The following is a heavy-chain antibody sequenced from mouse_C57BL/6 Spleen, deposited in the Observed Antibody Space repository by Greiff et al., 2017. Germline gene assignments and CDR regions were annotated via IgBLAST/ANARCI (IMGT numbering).Heavy chain of an antibody. CDR2: IDPSDSET. J-gene: IGHJ1*03. D-gene: IGHD1-1*01. V-gene: IGHV1-52*01. CDR3: ARYTTEVATDWYFDV. Sequence: QVQLQQPGAELVRPGSSVKLSCKASGYTFTSYWMHWVKQRPIQGLEWIGNIDPSDSETHYNQKFKDKATLTVDKSSSTAYMQLSSLTSEDSAVYYCARYTTEVATDWYFDVWGTGTTVTVSS. CDR1: GYTFTSYW.